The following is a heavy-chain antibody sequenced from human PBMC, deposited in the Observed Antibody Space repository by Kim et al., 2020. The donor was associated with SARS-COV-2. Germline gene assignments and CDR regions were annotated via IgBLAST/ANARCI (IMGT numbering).Heavy chain of an antibody. V-gene: IGHV4-39*01. J-gene: IGHJ5*02. D-gene: IGHD1-7*01. CDR3: ASGELFDP. CDR1: GGSISSSSYY. Sequence: SETLSLTCTVSGGSISSSSYYWGWIRQPPGKGLEWIGSIYYSGSTYYNPSLKSRVTISVDTSKNQFSLKLSSVTAADTAVYYCASGELFDPWGQGTLVTVSS. CDR2: IYYSGST.